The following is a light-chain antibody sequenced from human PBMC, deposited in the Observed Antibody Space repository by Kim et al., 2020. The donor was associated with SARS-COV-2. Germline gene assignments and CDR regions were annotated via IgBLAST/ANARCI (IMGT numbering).Light chain of an antibody. CDR2: GAF. J-gene: IGKJ4*01. Sequence: VSPAERASLSCKASQSVSTNLAWYQQKPGQAPKLLIFGAFTRATGFPARFSGSASGTEFTLTIDNVQSEDFAFYYCQQYNSWPLTFGGGTKVDIK. CDR3: QQYNSWPLT. V-gene: IGKV3-15*01. CDR1: QSVSTN.